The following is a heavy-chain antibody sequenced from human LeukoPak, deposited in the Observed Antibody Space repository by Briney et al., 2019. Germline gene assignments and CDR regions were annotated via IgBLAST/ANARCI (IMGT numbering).Heavy chain of an antibody. V-gene: IGHV1-2*02. J-gene: IGHJ5*02. D-gene: IGHD3-10*01. CDR2: INPNSGGT. Sequence: ASVKVSCKASGYTFTGYYIHWVRQAPGQGLEWMGWINPNSGGTNYAQKFQGRVTMTRDTSISTAYMELSRLRSDDTAVYYCARVGYYYGNNWFDPWGQGTLVTVSS. CDR3: ARVGYYYGNNWFDP. CDR1: GYTFTGYY.